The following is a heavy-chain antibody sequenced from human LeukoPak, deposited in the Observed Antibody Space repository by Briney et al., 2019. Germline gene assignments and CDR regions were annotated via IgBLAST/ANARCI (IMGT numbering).Heavy chain of an antibody. Sequence: GESLKISFKASGYNFTNYWIAWVRQMPGKGLEWMGIIYPADSDTRYSPSFQGQVTISADKSISTAYLQWSSLKASDTAMYYCARTVYYDSSGYYFFDYWGQGTLVTVSS. V-gene: IGHV5-51*01. CDR3: ARTVYYDSSGYYFFDY. J-gene: IGHJ4*02. CDR2: IYPADSDT. D-gene: IGHD3-22*01. CDR1: GYNFTNYW.